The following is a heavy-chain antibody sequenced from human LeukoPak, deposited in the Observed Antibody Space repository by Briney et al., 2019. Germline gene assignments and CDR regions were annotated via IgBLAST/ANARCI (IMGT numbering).Heavy chain of an antibody. V-gene: IGHV1-2*02. J-gene: IGHJ4*02. CDR3: ARDYYDSSGYYGYYFDY. D-gene: IGHD3-22*01. Sequence: AASVKVSCKASGYTFTGYYMHWVRQAPGQGLEWMGWINPNSGGTNYAQKFQGRVTMTRDTSISTAYMELSRLRSDDTAVYYCARDYYDSSGYYGYYFDYWGQGTLVTVSS. CDR2: INPNSGGT. CDR1: GYTFTGYY.